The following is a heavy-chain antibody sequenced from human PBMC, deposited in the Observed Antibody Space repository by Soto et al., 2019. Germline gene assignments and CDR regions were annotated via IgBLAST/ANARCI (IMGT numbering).Heavy chain of an antibody. V-gene: IGHV3-30*04. Sequence: GGSLRLSCAASGFTFSSYAMHWVRQAPGKGLEWVAVISYDGSNKYYADSVKGRFTISRDTSKNTLYLQMNSLRAEDTAVYYCARAGPIVVVTAIQDAFDIWGQGTMVTVSS. CDR3: ARAGPIVVVTAIQDAFDI. CDR2: ISYDGSNK. D-gene: IGHD2-21*02. CDR1: GFTFSSYA. J-gene: IGHJ3*02.